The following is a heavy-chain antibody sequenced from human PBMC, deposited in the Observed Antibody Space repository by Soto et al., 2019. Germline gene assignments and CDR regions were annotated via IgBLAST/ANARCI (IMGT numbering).Heavy chain of an antibody. CDR2: TRDKAHGYTT. CDR3: ARVSGGASYYFYY. Sequence: EVQLVESGGGLVQPGGSLIISCAASGFTFSDHYMDWVRQAPGKGLQWVGRTRDKAHGYTTEYAASVKGRFTVSRDDSKNSLFLQMNSLKTEDTAVYFCARVSGGASYYFYYWGQGALVTVSS. V-gene: IGHV3-72*01. CDR1: GFTFSDHY. D-gene: IGHD2-15*01. J-gene: IGHJ4*02.